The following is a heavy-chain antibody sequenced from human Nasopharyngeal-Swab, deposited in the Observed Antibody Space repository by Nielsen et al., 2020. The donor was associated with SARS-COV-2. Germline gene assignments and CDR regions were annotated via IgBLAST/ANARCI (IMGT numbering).Heavy chain of an antibody. J-gene: IGHJ4*02. Sequence: SETLSLTCAVYGGSFSGYYWSWIRQPPGKGLEWIGEINHSGSTDYNPSLKSRVTISVDTSKNQFSLKLSSVTAADTAVYYCARGGYFDYWGQGTLVTVSS. CDR2: INHSGST. CDR3: ARGGYFDY. CDR1: GGSFSGYY. V-gene: IGHV4-34*01.